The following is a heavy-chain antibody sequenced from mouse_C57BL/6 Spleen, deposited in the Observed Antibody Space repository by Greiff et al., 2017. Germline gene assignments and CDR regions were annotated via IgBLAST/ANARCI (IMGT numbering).Heavy chain of an antibody. V-gene: IGHV1-80*01. CDR3: APLGRTGGY. CDR2: IYPGDGDT. Sequence: VQVVESGAGLVKPGASVKISCKASGYAFSSYWMNWVKQRPGKGLEWIGQIYPGDGDTNYNGKFKGQATLTADKSSSTAYMQLSSLTSEDSAVYFCAPLGRTGGYWGQGTTLTVSS. D-gene: IGHD4-1*01. CDR1: GYAFSSYW. J-gene: IGHJ2*01.